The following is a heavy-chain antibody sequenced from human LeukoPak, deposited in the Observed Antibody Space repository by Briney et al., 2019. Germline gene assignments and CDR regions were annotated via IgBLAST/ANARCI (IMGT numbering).Heavy chain of an antibody. V-gene: IGHV4-39*01. CDR3: ARHAGGIAAAGTRPFDY. Sequence: PSETLSLTCTVSGASFSSSTYYWGWIRQPPGKGLEWIGSIYYGGGTYYNPSLKSRVTMSVDTSKKQFSLKLSSVIAADTAVYYCARHAGGIAAAGTRPFDYWGQGTLVTVSS. D-gene: IGHD6-13*01. CDR1: GASFSSSTYY. CDR2: IYYGGGT. J-gene: IGHJ4*02.